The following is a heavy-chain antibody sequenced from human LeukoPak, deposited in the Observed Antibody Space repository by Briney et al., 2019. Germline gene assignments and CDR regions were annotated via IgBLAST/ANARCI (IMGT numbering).Heavy chain of an antibody. V-gene: IGHV3-7*01. J-gene: IGHJ4*02. CDR1: GFTFSSYA. CDR2: IKKDGTVK. D-gene: IGHD4-17*01. CDR3: ARGPDYGIRSDYLDY. Sequence: PGGSLRLSCAASGFTFSSYAMSWVRQAPGKGLEWVADIKKDGTVKNHVESVRGRFTISRDNAKNSLYLQMRSLRVDDTAVYFCARGPDYGIRSDYLDYWGQGTLVTVSS.